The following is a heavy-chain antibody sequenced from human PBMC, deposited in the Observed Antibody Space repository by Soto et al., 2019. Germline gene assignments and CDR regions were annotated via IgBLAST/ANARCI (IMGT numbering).Heavy chain of an antibody. Sequence: QVQLVQSGAEVKKPGASVKVSCKASGYTFTSYGISWVRQAPGQGLEWMEWLSAHNGNTKYAQKLQGRVTTITDTSTSTAYMELRSLRYDDTAVYYCARDLSYGLCDYWGQGTLVTVSS. V-gene: IGHV1-18*01. CDR1: GYTFTSYG. CDR3: ARDLSYGLCDY. D-gene: IGHD5-18*01. J-gene: IGHJ4*02. CDR2: LSAHNGNT.